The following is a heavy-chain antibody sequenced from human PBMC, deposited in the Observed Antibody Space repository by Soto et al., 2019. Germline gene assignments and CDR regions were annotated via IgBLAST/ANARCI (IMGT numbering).Heavy chain of an antibody. J-gene: IGHJ4*02. V-gene: IGHV3-23*01. CDR2: ISGSGGST. CDR3: AKGEGLYCSSTSCIDFDY. CDR1: GFTFSSYA. D-gene: IGHD2-2*01. Sequence: GGSLRLSCAASGFTFSSYAMSWVRQAPGKGLEWVSAISGSGGSTYYADSVKGRFTISRDNSKNTLYLQMNSLRAEDTAVYYCAKGEGLYCSSTSCIDFDYWGQGTLVTVSS.